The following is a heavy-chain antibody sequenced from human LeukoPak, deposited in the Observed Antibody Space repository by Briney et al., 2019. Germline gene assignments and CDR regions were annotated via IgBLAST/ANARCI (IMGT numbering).Heavy chain of an antibody. CDR1: GGSISSYY. V-gene: IGHV4-59*08. J-gene: IGHJ4*02. Sequence: SETLSLTCTVSGGSISSYYWSWIRQPPGKGLEWIGYIYYSGSTNYNPSLKSRVTISVDTSKNQFSLKLSSVTAADTAVYYCARGGSGSYYSIVTHWGQGTLVTVSS. D-gene: IGHD3-10*01. CDR3: ARGGSGSYYSIVTH. CDR2: IYYSGST.